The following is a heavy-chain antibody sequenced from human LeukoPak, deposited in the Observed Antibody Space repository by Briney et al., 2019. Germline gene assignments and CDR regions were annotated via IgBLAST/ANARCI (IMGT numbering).Heavy chain of an antibody. CDR1: GGSISSYY. V-gene: IGHV4-59*01. Sequence: SETLSLTCTVSGGSISSYYWSWFRQPPGKGLEWIGYIYNSVTTNYNPSHKSRVTISVDMSKNQFSLRLSSVTATDTAVYYCVTGGGWLPDYWGQGTLVTVSS. J-gene: IGHJ4*02. CDR3: VTGGGWLPDY. D-gene: IGHD3-22*01. CDR2: IYNSVTT.